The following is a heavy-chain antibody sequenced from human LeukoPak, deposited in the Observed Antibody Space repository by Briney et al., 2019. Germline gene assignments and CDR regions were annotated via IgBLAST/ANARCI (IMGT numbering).Heavy chain of an antibody. CDR1: GGSISSYY. V-gene: IGHV4-59*08. CDR3: ARSSGDGSGNSYHDQFDY. D-gene: IGHD3-10*01. CDR2: VSYSGDT. Sequence: SETLSLTCAVSGGSISSYYWSWIWQPPRQGLGYIGYVSYSGDTNYNPSPKSRVTISVDTSKNHFSLKLSSVTAADTAVYYCARSSGDGSGNSYHDQFDYWGQGTLVSVSS. J-gene: IGHJ4*02.